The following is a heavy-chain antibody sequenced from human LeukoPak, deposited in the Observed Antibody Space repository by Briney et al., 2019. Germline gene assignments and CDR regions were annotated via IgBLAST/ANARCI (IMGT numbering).Heavy chain of an antibody. CDR2: IVVGSGNT. V-gene: IGHV1-58*01. CDR1: GFTFTSSA. CDR3: AREKYSSGWYKGGEFDY. Sequence: ASVKVSCKASGFTFTSSAVQWVRQARGQRLEWIGWIVVGSGNTNYAQKFQERVTITRDTSASTAYMELSSLRSEDTAVYYCAREKYSSGWYKGGEFDYWGQGTLVTVSS. D-gene: IGHD6-19*01. J-gene: IGHJ4*02.